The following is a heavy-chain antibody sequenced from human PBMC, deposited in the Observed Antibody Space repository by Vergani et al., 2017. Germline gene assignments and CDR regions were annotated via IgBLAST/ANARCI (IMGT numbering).Heavy chain of an antibody. CDR3: ARGRILRFLEWLPAKNWFDP. J-gene: IGHJ5*02. CDR2: ISSSSTYI. CDR1: GFSFSSYS. D-gene: IGHD3-3*01. V-gene: IGHV3-21*01. Sequence: VQLVESGGGVVQPGRSLRLSCAASGFSFSSYSMNWVCQAPGKGLEWVSSISSSSTYIYDADSVKGRFTISRDNAKNSIYLQMNSLRAEDTAVYCWARGRILRFLEWLPAKNWFDPWGHGTLVTVSS.